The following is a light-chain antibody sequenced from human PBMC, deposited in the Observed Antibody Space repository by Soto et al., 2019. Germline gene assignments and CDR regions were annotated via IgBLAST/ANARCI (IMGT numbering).Light chain of an antibody. CDR1: SSNIGNNA. CDR3: AAWADSLNGPV. J-gene: IGLJ2*01. CDR2: YDD. V-gene: IGLV1-36*01. Sequence: QSVLTQPPSVSEAPRQRVTISCSGSSSNIGNNAVNWYQQLPGKAPKLLIYYDDLLPSGVSDRFSGSKSGTSASLAISGLQSEDEADYYGAAWADSLNGPVFGGGTKLTVL.